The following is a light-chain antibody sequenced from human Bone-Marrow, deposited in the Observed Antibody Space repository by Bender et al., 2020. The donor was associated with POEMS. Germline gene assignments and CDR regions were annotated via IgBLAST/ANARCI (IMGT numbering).Light chain of an antibody. CDR2: DVT. J-gene: IGLJ2*01. CDR1: NSDVGGYNY. CDR3: SSYTGSSTI. Sequence: QSALSQPASVSGSPEQSITISCTGTNSDVGGYNYVSWYQQHPGKAPKLIIYDVTRRPSGVSDRFSASKSGNTASLTISGLQTDDEADYYCSSYTGSSTIFGGGTKVTVL. V-gene: IGLV2-14*03.